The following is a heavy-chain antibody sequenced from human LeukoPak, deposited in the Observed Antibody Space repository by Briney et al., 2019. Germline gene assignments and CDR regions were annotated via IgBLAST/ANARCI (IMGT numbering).Heavy chain of an antibody. J-gene: IGHJ4*02. CDR2: IYTSGST. D-gene: IGHD6-13*01. CDR3: ARESTVAGTARYLDS. Sequence: PSETLSLTCTVSGVPISSYYWTWVRQPAGKGLEGSGRIYTSGSTNYSPSLKSRVTMSVDTSRNEFSLKLNSVTAADTAVYYCARESTVAGTARYLDSWGQGTLVTVSS. V-gene: IGHV4-4*07. CDR1: GVPISSYY.